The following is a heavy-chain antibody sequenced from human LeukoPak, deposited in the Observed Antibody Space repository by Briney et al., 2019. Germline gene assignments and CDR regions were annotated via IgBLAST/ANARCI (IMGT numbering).Heavy chain of an antibody. CDR3: AILWFGESLRNFDY. Sequence: GGSLRLSCAASGFTFSSYWMSWVRQAPGKGPEWVANIKQDGSEKYYVDSVKGRFTISRDNAKNSLYLQMNSLRAEDTAVYYCAILWFGESLRNFDYWGQGTLVTVSS. V-gene: IGHV3-7*01. CDR2: IKQDGSEK. CDR1: GFTFSSYW. J-gene: IGHJ4*02. D-gene: IGHD3-10*01.